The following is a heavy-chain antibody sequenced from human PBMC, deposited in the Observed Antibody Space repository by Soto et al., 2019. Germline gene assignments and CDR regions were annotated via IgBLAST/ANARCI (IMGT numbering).Heavy chain of an antibody. D-gene: IGHD2-2*02. CDR2: ISGSGDTT. CDR3: AIHKFYAAIKSFDY. CDR1: GFTFRSYA. Sequence: GGSLRLSCAASGFTFRSYAMSWIRQAPGKGLEWVSAISGSGDTTYYADSVQGRFTISRDDSKNTLYLQMTSLRAEDTAVYYCAIHKFYAAIKSFDYWGQGTLVTVSS. V-gene: IGHV3-23*01. J-gene: IGHJ4*02.